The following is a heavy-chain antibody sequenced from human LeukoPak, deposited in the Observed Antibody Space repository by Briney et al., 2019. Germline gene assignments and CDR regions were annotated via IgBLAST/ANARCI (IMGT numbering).Heavy chain of an antibody. CDR2: ISGNGDST. V-gene: IGHV3-9*01. J-gene: IGHJ4*02. CDR1: GFTFDDYA. CDR3: AKGTGTYQGPFDS. D-gene: IGHD7-27*01. Sequence: PGGSLRLSCAASGFTFDDYAMHWVRQVPGKGLQWVSGISGNGDSTGYADSVKGRFTISRDSAKNSLYLQMNTLRTEDKALYYCAKGTGTYQGPFDSWGQGTLVTVSS.